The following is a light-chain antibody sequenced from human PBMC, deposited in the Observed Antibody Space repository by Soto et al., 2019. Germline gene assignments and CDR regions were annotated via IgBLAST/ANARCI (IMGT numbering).Light chain of an antibody. V-gene: IGKV3-20*01. CDR2: GAS. Sequence: EIVLTQSPGTLSLSPGERATLSCRASQSVSSIYLAWYQQKPGQAPRLLIYGASSRATGIPDRFSGSGSGTDFTLTISSLEPADFAVYYGQQYGSSPPWTFGQGTTVDFK. CDR1: QSVSSIY. J-gene: IGKJ1*01. CDR3: QQYGSSPPWT.